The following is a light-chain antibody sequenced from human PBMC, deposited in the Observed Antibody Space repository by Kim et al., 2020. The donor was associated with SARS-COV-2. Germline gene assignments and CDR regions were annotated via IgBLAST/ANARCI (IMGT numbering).Light chain of an antibody. CDR2: AAS. CDR1: QSISSY. J-gene: IGKJ1*01. Sequence: DIQMTQSPSSLSASVGDRVTITCRASQSISSYLIWYQHEPGKAPKLLIYAASTLQSGVPSRFSGSGSGTDFTLTISSLQPEDFATYYCQQSYSSPWTFGQGTKVDIK. CDR3: QQSYSSPWT. V-gene: IGKV1-39*01.